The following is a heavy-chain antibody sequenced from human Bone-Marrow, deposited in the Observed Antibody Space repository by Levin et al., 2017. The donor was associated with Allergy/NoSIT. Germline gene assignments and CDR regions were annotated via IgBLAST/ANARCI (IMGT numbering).Heavy chain of an antibody. V-gene: IGHV3-30*04. CDR3: ARTLYDSTGYYYAFDF. D-gene: IGHD3-22*01. CDR1: GFSFSNYA. Sequence: SCATSGFSFSNYAMHWVRQAPGKGLEWVTIITYEGKDKFYADSVKGRFTVSRDNSNNRLYLQMDSLRVEDTAVYHCARTLYDSTGYYYAFDFWGRGTPVTVS. CDR2: ITYEGKDK. J-gene: IGHJ4*02.